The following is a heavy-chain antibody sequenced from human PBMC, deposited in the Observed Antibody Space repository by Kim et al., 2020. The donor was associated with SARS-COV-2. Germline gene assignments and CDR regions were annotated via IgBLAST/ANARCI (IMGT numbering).Heavy chain of an antibody. Sequence: GGSLRLSCAASGFTFSSYGMHWVRQAPGKGLEWVAVILYDGSNKYYADSVKGRFTISRNNSKNTLYLQMNSLRAEDTAVYYFAALSLGWLQFDIDYLGQGTLVTVS. CDR3: AALSLGWLQFDIDY. V-gene: IGHV3-30*03. D-gene: IGHD5-12*01. J-gene: IGHJ4*02. CDR2: ILYDGSNK. CDR1: GFTFSSYG.